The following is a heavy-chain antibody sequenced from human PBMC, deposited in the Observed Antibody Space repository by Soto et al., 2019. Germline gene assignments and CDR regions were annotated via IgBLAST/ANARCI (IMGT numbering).Heavy chain of an antibody. V-gene: IGHV3-23*01. J-gene: IGHJ6*02. CDR1: GFSFSIYA. D-gene: IGHD2-2*01. Sequence: EVQLLESGGGLVQPGGSLRLSCAASGFSFSIYAMSWVRQAPGKGLEWVSVISGSGGRTYYADSVKGRFTMSRDNSKKTLYLEMNSLKAEDTAIYYCAKEVVVESAGRSHYYYYGLDVWGQGTTVTVSS. CDR2: ISGSGGRT. CDR3: AKEVVVESAGRSHYYYYGLDV.